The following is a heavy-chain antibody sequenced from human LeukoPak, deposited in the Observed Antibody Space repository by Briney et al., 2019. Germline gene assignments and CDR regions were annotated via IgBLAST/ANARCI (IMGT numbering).Heavy chain of an antibody. J-gene: IGHJ4*02. CDR2: IYSGGST. V-gene: IGHV3-66*01. D-gene: IGHD5-24*01. Sequence: SGGSLRLSCAASGFTVSSNYMSWVRQAPGKGLEWVSVIYSGGSTYYADSVKGRFTISRDNSKNTLYLQMNSLRAEDTAVYYCAREGRDGNSGGFYWGQGTLVTVSS. CDR3: AREGRDGNSGGFY. CDR1: GFTVSSNY.